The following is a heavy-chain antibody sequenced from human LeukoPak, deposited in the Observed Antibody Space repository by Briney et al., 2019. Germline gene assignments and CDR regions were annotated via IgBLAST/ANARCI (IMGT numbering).Heavy chain of an antibody. J-gene: IGHJ6*03. CDR2: INPNSGGT. V-gene: IGHV1-2*02. CDR1: GYTFTGYY. CDR3: ARDSLPSSSWYYYYYYMDV. D-gene: IGHD6-13*01. Sequence: ASVKVSCKASGYTFTGYYMHWVRQAPGQGLEWMGWINPNSGGTNYAQKFRGRVTMTRDTSISTAYMELSRLRSDDTAVYYCARDSLPSSSWYYYYYYMDVWGKGTTVTVSS.